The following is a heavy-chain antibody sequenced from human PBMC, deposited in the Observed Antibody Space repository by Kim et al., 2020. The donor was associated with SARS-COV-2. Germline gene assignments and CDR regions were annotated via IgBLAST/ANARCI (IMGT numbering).Heavy chain of an antibody. CDR3: ARVGTSGSYSPYYFDY. J-gene: IGHJ4*02. Sequence: SLRSRGTISVDTSKNQFSLKLSSVTAADTAVYYCARVGTSGSYSPYYFDYWGQGTLVTVSS. V-gene: IGHV4-59*01. D-gene: IGHD1-26*01.